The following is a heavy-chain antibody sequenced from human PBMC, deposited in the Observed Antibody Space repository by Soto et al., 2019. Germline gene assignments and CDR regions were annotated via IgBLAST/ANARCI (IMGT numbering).Heavy chain of an antibody. D-gene: IGHD1-26*01. Sequence: GGSLRLSCAASGFIFENSGMSWARKAPGKGLEWISSISGSGFKKYYADSVKGRFTISRDNSKSTVYLELNNLSAEDTAVYHCAKNQGVELVPLATVDWFDPWGQGSVVTVSS. CDR2: ISGSGFKK. CDR3: AKNQGVELVPLATVDWFDP. J-gene: IGHJ5*02. CDR1: GFIFENSG. V-gene: IGHV3-23*01.